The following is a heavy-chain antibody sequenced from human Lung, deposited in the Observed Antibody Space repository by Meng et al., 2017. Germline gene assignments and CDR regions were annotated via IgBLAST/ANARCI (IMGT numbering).Heavy chain of an antibody. D-gene: IGHD1-26*01. CDR1: GFYFNNAW. Sequence: GESGGDWVKSGGSLRLSCAASGFYFNNAWMSWVRQAPGKGLEWVGRIKSNTDGGTAEYAAPVTGRFTISRDDSKSTLYLKMSGLRIDDTGVYYCTWDDKAVSDYWGQGTLVTVSS. V-gene: IGHV3-15*01. CDR3: TWDDKAVSDY. J-gene: IGHJ4*02. CDR2: IKSNTDGGTA.